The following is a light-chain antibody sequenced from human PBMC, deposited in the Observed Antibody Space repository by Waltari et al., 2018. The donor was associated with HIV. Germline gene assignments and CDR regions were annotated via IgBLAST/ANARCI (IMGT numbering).Light chain of an antibody. V-gene: IGLV3-19*01. Sequence: SSELTQDPAVSVALGQTVRITCQGDSLRRYYASWYQQKPGQAPVLVIYGKNNRPSGIPDRFSGSSSGNTASLTITGAQAEDEADYYCNSRDSSGNHLYVFATGTKVTVL. CDR3: NSRDSSGNHLYV. CDR1: SLRRYY. J-gene: IGLJ1*01. CDR2: GKN.